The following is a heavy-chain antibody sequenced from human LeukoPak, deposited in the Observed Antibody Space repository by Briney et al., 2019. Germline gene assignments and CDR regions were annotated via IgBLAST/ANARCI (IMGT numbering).Heavy chain of an antibody. CDR3: ARDGSGYYDTSGYRN. CDR2: ISYSGST. CDR1: GGSVRRSHYY. J-gene: IGHJ4*02. Sequence: PSETLSLTCTVSGGSVRRSHYYWGWIRQPPGKGLEWIGSISYSGSTYYHPSLKSRVTISVDTSKTQFSLMLSSVTAADTAVYYCARDGSGYYDTSGYRNWGQGTLVTVSS. D-gene: IGHD3-22*01. V-gene: IGHV4-39*02.